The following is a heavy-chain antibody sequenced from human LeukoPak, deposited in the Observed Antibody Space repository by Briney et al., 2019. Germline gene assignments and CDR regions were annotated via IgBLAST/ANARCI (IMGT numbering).Heavy chain of an antibody. V-gene: IGHV1-24*01. CDR3: ATDVYSSGRFDY. J-gene: IGHJ4*02. CDR2: FDPEDGET. Sequence: ASVTVSCKVSGYTLTELSMHWVRQAPGKGLEWMGGFDPEDGETIYAQKFQGRVTMTEDTSTDTAYMELSSLRSEDTAVYYCATDVYSSGRFDYWGQGTLVTVSS. CDR1: GYTLTELS. D-gene: IGHD6-19*01.